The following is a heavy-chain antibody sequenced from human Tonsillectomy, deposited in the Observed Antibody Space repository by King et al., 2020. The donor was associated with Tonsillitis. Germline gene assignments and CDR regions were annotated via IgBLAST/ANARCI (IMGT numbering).Heavy chain of an antibody. CDR3: ARGQTYYDILTGSNDAFDI. D-gene: IGHD3-9*01. CDR1: GGSISSSNW. J-gene: IGHJ3*02. CDR2: IYHSGST. V-gene: IGHV4-4*02. Sequence: QLQESGPGLVKPSGTLSLTCAVSGGSISSSNWWSWVRQPPGKGLEWIGKIYHSGSTNYNPSLKSRVTISVDKSKNQFSLKLSSVTAADTAVYYCARGQTYYDILTGSNDAFDIWGQGTMVTVSS.